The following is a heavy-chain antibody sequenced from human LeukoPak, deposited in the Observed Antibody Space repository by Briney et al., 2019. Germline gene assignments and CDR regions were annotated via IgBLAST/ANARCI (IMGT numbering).Heavy chain of an antibody. CDR1: GASISSYY. CDR3: ARDLYSSRKAAGRGHQKSYYTDV. V-gene: IGHV4-4*07. D-gene: IGHD6-13*01. J-gene: IGHJ6*03. Sequence: SETLSLTCTVSGASISSYYWSWIRQPAGKGLEWIGRIYTSGSTNYNPSLKSRVTMSVDPSKNQFSLKLSSVTAADTAVYYCARDLYSSRKAAGRGHQKSYYTDVWGKGTTVTISS. CDR2: IYTSGST.